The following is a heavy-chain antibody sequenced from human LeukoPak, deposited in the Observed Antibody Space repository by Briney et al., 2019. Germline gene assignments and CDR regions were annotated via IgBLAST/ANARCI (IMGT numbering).Heavy chain of an antibody. CDR2: ISGSGGST. D-gene: IGHD4-17*01. V-gene: IGHV3-23*01. CDR1: GFTFSNAW. J-gene: IGHJ6*02. CDR3: AKDLTTVTTLSSGYGMDV. Sequence: GGSLRLSCAASGFTFSNAWMSWVRQAPGKGLEWVSAISGSGGSTYYADSVKGRFTISRDNSKNTLYLQMNSLRAEDTAVYYCAKDLTTVTTLSSGYGMDVWGQGTTVTVSS.